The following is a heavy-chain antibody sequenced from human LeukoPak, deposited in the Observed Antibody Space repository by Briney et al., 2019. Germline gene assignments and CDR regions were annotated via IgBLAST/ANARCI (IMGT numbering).Heavy chain of an antibody. J-gene: IGHJ5*02. CDR2: TYPGDSNT. D-gene: IGHD2-15*01. V-gene: IGHV5-51*01. Sequence: GESLQISCKGSGSRFTNKWIGWVRQMPGKGLEGMGITYPGDSNTRYSPSFQGQVTISADKSVSSAYLQWSSLKASDTAMYYCVRSPACSSGTCYPNWFDPWGQGTLVTVSS. CDR1: GSRFTNKW. CDR3: VRSPACSSGTCYPNWFDP.